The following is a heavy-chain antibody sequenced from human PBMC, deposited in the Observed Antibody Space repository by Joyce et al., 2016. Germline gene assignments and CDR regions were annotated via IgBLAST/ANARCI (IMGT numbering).Heavy chain of an antibody. V-gene: IGHV1-8*01. CDR2: MNPTSGDT. D-gene: IGHD1-26*01. Sequence: QVQLVQSGAEVKRPGASVKISCKASGYTLTNYDINWVRQATGQGLECMGWMNPTSGDTGYAQNFQGRVIMTRSTSINTAYMELTSLRSEDTAVYYCARGTGSYDYWGQGTLVTVSS. CDR1: GYTLTNYD. J-gene: IGHJ4*02. CDR3: ARGTGSYDY.